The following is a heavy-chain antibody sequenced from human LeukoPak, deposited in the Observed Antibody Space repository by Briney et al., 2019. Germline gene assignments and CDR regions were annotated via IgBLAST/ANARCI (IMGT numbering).Heavy chain of an antibody. J-gene: IGHJ4*02. CDR2: ISGSGVST. V-gene: IGHV3-23*01. Sequence: GGSLRLSCAASGFTFSSYAMNWVRQAPGKGLEWVSAISGSGVSTYYAYSVKGRFTISRDNSKNTLYLQMNSLRAEDTAVYYCAKDLLGDFYDRSGYYPPYFDYWGQGTLVTVSS. CDR1: GFTFSSYA. CDR3: AKDLLGDFYDRSGYYPPYFDY. D-gene: IGHD3-22*01.